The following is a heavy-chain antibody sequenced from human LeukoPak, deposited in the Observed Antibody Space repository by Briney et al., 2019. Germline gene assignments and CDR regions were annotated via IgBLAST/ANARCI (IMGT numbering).Heavy chain of an antibody. D-gene: IGHD3-3*01. CDR3: ARGGDDFWSGPNASDI. V-gene: IGHV4-30-4*08. CDR1: GGSISSGDYY. Sequence: PSETLSLTCTVSGGSISSGDYYWSWIRQPPGKGLEWIGYIYYSGSTHYNPSLKSRVTISVDTSKNQFSLKLSSVTAADTAVYYCARGGDDFWSGPNASDIWGQGTMVTVSS. CDR2: IYYSGST. J-gene: IGHJ3*02.